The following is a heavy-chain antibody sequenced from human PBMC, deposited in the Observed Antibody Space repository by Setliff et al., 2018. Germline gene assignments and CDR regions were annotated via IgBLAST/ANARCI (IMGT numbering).Heavy chain of an antibody. CDR1: GGPINSGPYY. CDR3: ARGDSSGNNYPVLDY. V-gene: IGHV4-61*09. CDR2: IYSKGSM. D-gene: IGHD1-26*01. J-gene: IGHJ4*02. Sequence: SETLSLTCTVSGGPINSGPYYWTWIRQSAGKGLEWTGQIYSKGSMNYNPSLKSRVTISADSSKRQFFLELNSVTAADTAVYYCARGDSSGNNYPVLDYWGQGILVTVSS.